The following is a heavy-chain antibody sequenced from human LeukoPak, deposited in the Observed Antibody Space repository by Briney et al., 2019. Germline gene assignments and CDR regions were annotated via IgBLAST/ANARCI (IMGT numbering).Heavy chain of an antibody. D-gene: IGHD5-24*01. CDR2: IYYSGST. CDR3: ARAPTMAHQSY. V-gene: IGHV4-39*07. CDR1: GGSISSSSYY. Sequence: SETLSLTCTVSGGSISSSSYYWGWIRQPPGKGLEWIGSIYYSGSTYYNPSLKSRVTISVDTSKNQFSLKLSSVTAADTAVYYCARAPTMAHQSYWGQGTLVTVSS. J-gene: IGHJ4*02.